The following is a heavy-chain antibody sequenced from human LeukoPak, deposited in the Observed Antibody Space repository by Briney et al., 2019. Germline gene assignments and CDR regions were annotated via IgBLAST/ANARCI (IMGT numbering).Heavy chain of an antibody. CDR1: GYSFTNYW. J-gene: IGHJ4*02. CDR3: ARQRYCSGGSCYSAFDY. CDR2: IYPGDSDT. Sequence: GESLKISCKGSGYSFTNYWIGWVRRMPGKGLEWMGIIYPGDSDTRYSPSFQGQVTISADKSISAAYLQWSSLKASDTAMYYCARQRYCSGGSCYSAFDYWGQGTLVTVSS. D-gene: IGHD2-15*01. V-gene: IGHV5-51*01.